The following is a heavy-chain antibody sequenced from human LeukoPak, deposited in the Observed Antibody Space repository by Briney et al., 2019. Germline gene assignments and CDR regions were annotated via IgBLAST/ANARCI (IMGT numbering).Heavy chain of an antibody. V-gene: IGHV3-30-3*01. CDR3: ARDAYYDSSGYPFDY. Sequence: GGSLRLSCAASGFTFSSYAMHWVRQAPGKGLEWVAVISYDGSNKYYADSVKGRFTISRDNSKNTLYLQMNSLRAEDTAVYYCARDAYYDSSGYPFDYWGQGTLVTVSS. CDR2: ISYDGSNK. J-gene: IGHJ4*02. CDR1: GFTFSSYA. D-gene: IGHD3-22*01.